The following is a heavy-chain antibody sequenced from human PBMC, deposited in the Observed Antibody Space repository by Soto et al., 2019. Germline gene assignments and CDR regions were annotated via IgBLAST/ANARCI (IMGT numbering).Heavy chain of an antibody. D-gene: IGHD6-13*01. J-gene: IGHJ6*02. CDR1: GGTFSSYA. CDR3: ARGALDSSSWSDYYYYGMDV. Sequence: SVKVSCKASGGTFSSYAISWVRQAPGQGLEWMGGIIPIFGTANYAQKFQGRVTITADESTSTAYMELSSLRSEDTAVYYCARGALDSSSWSDYYYYGMDVWGQGTTVTVSS. CDR2: IIPIFGTA. V-gene: IGHV1-69*13.